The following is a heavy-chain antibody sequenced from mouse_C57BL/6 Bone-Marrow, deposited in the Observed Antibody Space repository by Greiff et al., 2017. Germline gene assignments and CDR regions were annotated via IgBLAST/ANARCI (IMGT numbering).Heavy chain of an antibody. CDR2: IDPSDSYT. Sequence: QVQLQQSGAELVMPGASVKLSCKASGYTFTSYWMHWVKQRPGQGLEWIGEIDPSDSYTNYNQKFKGKSTLTVDKSSSTAYMQLSSLTSEDSAVYYCARVGIITAVVPYYFDYWGQGTTLTVSS. CDR1: GYTFTSYW. CDR3: ARVGIITAVVPYYFDY. V-gene: IGHV1-69*01. J-gene: IGHJ2*01. D-gene: IGHD1-1*01.